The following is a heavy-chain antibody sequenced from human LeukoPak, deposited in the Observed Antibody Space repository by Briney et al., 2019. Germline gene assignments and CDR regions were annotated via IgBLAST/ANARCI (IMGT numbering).Heavy chain of an antibody. CDR3: AILNHPDGRVY. Sequence: GESLKISFQGFGYTFTTSWIGWGRQLPGKGLEGMAIIYAGDSDTKYSPSFQGQVSISTDRSINTAYLQWSSLKASDTAIYYCAILNHPDGRVYWGQGTLVTVSS. J-gene: IGHJ4*02. V-gene: IGHV5-51*01. CDR1: GYTFTTSW. CDR2: IYAGDSDT. D-gene: IGHD5-24*01.